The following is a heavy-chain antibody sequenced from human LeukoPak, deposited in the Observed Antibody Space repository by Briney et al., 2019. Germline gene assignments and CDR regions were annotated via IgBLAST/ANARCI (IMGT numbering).Heavy chain of an antibody. CDR2: ISAYDGGT. CDR3: ARLARYHLLEASDI. V-gene: IGHV1-18*01. J-gene: IGHJ3*02. D-gene: IGHD1-14*01. CDR1: GYSFTSSG. Sequence: ASVKVSCKASGYSFTSSGFSWVRQAPGQGLEWLGWISAYDGGTNYEQKFQGRLTMTTETSTTTAYMELRSLRSDDTAVYYCARLARYHLLEASDIWGQGTMVTVSS.